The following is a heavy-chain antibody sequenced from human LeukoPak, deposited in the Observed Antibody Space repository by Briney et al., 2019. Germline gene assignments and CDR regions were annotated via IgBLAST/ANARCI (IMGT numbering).Heavy chain of an antibody. CDR3: ARGNWNYEGPDAFDI. V-gene: IGHV4-4*07. J-gene: IGHJ3*02. CDR2: IYTSGST. Sequence: SETLSLTCTVSGGSISSYYWSWIRQPAGKGLEWIGRIYTSGSTNYNPSLKSRVTISVDTSKNQFSLKLSSVTAADTAVYYCARGNWNYEGPDAFDIWGQGTMVTVSS. CDR1: GGSISSYY. D-gene: IGHD1-7*01.